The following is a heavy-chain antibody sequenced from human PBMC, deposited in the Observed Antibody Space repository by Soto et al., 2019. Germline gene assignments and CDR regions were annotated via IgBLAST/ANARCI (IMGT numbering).Heavy chain of an antibody. D-gene: IGHD1-20*01. Sequence: SVKVSCKASRYTFTAYFIHWVRQAPGQGLEWMGWFNPNNGDTYYPQKFQGRLTMTRDTSINTAYMELSRLTSDDTAVYYCARESYNWNYDYWGQGSLVTVSS. CDR3: ARESYNWNYDY. V-gene: IGHV1-2*02. CDR2: FNPNNGDT. J-gene: IGHJ4*02. CDR1: RYTFTAYF.